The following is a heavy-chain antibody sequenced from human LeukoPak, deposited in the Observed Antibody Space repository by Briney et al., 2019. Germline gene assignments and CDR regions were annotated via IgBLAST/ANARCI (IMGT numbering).Heavy chain of an antibody. CDR3: AREGSQLLRFLEWLLLSDYFDY. CDR1: GFTFSSYW. D-gene: IGHD3-3*01. CDR2: IRYDGSNK. J-gene: IGHJ4*02. Sequence: GGSLRLSCAASGFTFSSYWMSWVRQAPGKGLEWVAFIRYDGSNKYYADSVKGRFTISRDNSKNTLYLQMNSLRAEDTAVYYCAREGSQLLRFLEWLLLSDYFDYWGQGTLVTVSS. V-gene: IGHV3-30*02.